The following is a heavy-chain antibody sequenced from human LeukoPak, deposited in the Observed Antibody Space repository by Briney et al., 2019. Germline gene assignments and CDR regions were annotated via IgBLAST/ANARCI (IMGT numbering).Heavy chain of an antibody. V-gene: IGHV3-23*01. CDR2: ISDSGGRT. CDR1: GFIFSSYA. CDR3: TKHCGTGIYYNYFTY. Sequence: GGSLRLSCAASGFIFSSYALSWVRQAPGRGLEWVSAISDSGGRTYYADFVKGRFTISRDNSENTLFLQMSSLRAEDTATYYSTKHCGTGIYYNYFTYCGQGTLVSVSS. J-gene: IGHJ4*02. D-gene: IGHD3-10*01.